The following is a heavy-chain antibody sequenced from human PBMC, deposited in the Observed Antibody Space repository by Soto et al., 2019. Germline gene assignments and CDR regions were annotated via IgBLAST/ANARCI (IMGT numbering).Heavy chain of an antibody. CDR2: ISSSSSYI. CDR1: GFTFSSYS. V-gene: IGHV3-21*01. J-gene: IGHJ3*02. D-gene: IGHD3-10*01. CDR3: ARDWEPSMVRGVIISRGAFDI. Sequence: GGSLRLSCAASGFTFSSYSMNWVRQAPGKGLEWVSSISSSSSYIYYADSVKGRFTISRDNAKNSLYLQMNSLRAEDTAVYYCARDWEPSMVRGVIISRGAFDIWGQGTMVTVSS.